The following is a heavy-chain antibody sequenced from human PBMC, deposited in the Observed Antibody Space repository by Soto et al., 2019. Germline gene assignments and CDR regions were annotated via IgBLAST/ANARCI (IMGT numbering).Heavy chain of an antibody. J-gene: IGHJ4*02. CDR1: GFTFSSYA. D-gene: IGHD2-15*01. V-gene: IGHV3-23*01. CDR3: AKDQSRAQHPNSPY. Sequence: AGGSLRLSCAASGFTFSSYAMSWVRQAPGKGLEWVSAISGSGGSTYYADSVKGRFTISRDNSKNTLYLQMNSLRAEDTAVYYCAKDQSRAQHPNSPYWGQGTLVTVP. CDR2: ISGSGGST.